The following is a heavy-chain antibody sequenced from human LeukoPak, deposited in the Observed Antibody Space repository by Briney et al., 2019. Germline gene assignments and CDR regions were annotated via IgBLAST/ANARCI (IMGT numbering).Heavy chain of an antibody. CDR3: ARDSPRVVPADAFDI. J-gene: IGHJ3*02. V-gene: IGHV3-7*01. CDR2: IKQDGSEK. CDR1: GFTFSSYW. Sequence: PGGSLRLSCAASGFTFSSYWMSWVRQAPGKGLEWVANIKQDGSEKYYVDSVKGRFTISRDNAKNSLYLQMNSLRAEDTAVYYCARDSPRVVPADAFDIWGQGTMVTVSS. D-gene: IGHD2-2*01.